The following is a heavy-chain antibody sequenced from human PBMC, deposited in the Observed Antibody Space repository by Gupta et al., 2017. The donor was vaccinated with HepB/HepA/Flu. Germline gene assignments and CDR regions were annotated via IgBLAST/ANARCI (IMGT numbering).Heavy chain of an antibody. CDR2: IKQDGSEQ. D-gene: IGHD2-8*02. CDR1: SFIFSTYW. Sequence: EVQLVESGGDWVQPGGSLRLSCAASSFIFSTYWMTWVRQAPGKGLEWVANIKQDGSEQYYVDSVKGRFTVSRDNAKNSLYLQMNSLRAEDTAVYYCARHTETYFDYWGQGTLVTVSS. CDR3: ARHTETYFDY. V-gene: IGHV3-7*01. J-gene: IGHJ4*02.